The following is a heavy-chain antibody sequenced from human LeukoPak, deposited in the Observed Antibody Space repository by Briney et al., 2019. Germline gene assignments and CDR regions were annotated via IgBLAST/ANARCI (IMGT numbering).Heavy chain of an antibody. CDR3: ADFGSGSYCFDY. V-gene: IGHV3-23*01. CDR1: GFTFSDYY. Sequence: GSLRLSCAACGFTFSDYYISWIRQAPGKGLEWVSHISDSGGKTYYADSVKGRFTISRDNSKNTLYLQMDSLRAEDTAIYYCADFGSGSYCFDYWGQGTLVTVSS. CDR2: ISDSGGKT. J-gene: IGHJ4*02. D-gene: IGHD3-10*01.